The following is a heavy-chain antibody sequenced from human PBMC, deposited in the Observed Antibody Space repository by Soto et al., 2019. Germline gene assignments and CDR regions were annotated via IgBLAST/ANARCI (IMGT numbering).Heavy chain of an antibody. Sequence: GGSLRLSCAASGFTFSSYAMGWVRQAPGKGLEWVAVISYDVSNKYYADSVKGRFTISRDNSKNTLYLQMNSLRAEDTAVYYCARPAYYYGSSGPTDPYFDSWGQGTLVTVSS. V-gene: IGHV3-30-3*01. D-gene: IGHD3-22*01. CDR1: GFTFSSYA. J-gene: IGHJ4*02. CDR2: ISYDVSNK. CDR3: ARPAYYYGSSGPTDPYFDS.